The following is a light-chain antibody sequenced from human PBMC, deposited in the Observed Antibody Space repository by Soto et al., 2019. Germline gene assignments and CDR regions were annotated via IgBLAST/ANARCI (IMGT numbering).Light chain of an antibody. CDR1: QSISAW. Sequence: DIQMTQSPSTLSAAIGDRVTITCRASQSISAWLAWYQQKPGIAPKLLIYKASSLESGVPLRFSGSGSGSEFTLTISSLQPDDFATYYCQRYDSYSRITFGQGTRLEIK. CDR2: KAS. V-gene: IGKV1-5*03. CDR3: QRYDSYSRIT. J-gene: IGKJ5*01.